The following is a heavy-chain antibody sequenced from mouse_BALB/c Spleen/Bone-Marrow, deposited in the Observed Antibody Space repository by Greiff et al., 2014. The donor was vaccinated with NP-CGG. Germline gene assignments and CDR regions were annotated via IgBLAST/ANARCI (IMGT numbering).Heavy chain of an antibody. V-gene: IGHV1-9*01. Sequence: QVQLQQSGAELMKPGASVKISCKATGYTFSNYWIEWVKQRPGHGLEWIGEILPGSGTTNYNEKFDDKAALTADTSSNTAYMQLSSLTSEDSAVYYCARGLPLDFWGQGTTLTVSS. CDR3: ARGLPLDF. J-gene: IGHJ2*01. D-gene: IGHD2-4*01. CDR2: ILPGSGTT. CDR1: GYTFSNYW.